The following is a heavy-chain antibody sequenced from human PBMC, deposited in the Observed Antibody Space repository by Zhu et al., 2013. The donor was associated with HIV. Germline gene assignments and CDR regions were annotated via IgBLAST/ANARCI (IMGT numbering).Heavy chain of an antibody. D-gene: IGHD6-13*01. CDR3: AKPIPERGSSWYSPPDY. V-gene: IGHV3-23*01. CDR2: ISGSGGST. J-gene: IGHJ4*02. Sequence: EVQLLESGGGLVQPGESLRLSCAASGFTFSRYAMSWVRQAPGKGLEWVSAISGSGGSTYYADSVKGRFTISRDNSKNTLYLQMNSLRAEDTAVYYCAKPIPERGSSWYSPPDYWGQGTLVTVSS. CDR1: GFTFSRYA.